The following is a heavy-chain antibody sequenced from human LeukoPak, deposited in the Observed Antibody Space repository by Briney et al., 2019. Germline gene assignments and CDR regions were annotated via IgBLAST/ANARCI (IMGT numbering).Heavy chain of an antibody. Sequence: ASVKVSCKASGYTFTSYQIHWVRQAPGQGLEWMGIINPSGGSTSYAQKFRGRVTMTRDTSTSTAYMELRSLRSDDTAVYYCARDRASGYCSSTSCYAGGDYYYGMDVWGQGTTVTVSS. D-gene: IGHD2-2*01. CDR2: INPSGGST. CDR1: GYTFTSYQ. V-gene: IGHV1-46*01. J-gene: IGHJ6*02. CDR3: ARDRASGYCSSTSCYAGGDYYYGMDV.